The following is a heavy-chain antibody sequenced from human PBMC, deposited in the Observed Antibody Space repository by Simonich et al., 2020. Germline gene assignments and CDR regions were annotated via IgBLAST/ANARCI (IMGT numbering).Heavy chain of an antibody. J-gene: IGHJ3*02. CDR2: ISSSSSYI. CDR3: ARWGTGGDAFDI. Sequence: EVQLVESGGGLVKPGGSMRLSCAASGFTFSSYSMNWVRQAPGKGLGWVSSISSSSSYIYYADAVKGRFTISRDNAKNSLYLQMNSLRAEDTAVYYCARWGTGGDAFDIWGQGTMVTVSS. CDR1: GFTFSSYS. D-gene: IGHD7-27*01. V-gene: IGHV3-21*01.